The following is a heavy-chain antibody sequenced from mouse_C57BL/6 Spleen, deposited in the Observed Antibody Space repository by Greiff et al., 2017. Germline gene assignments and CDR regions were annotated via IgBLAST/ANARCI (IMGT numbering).Heavy chain of an antibody. CDR2: IYPGDGNT. Sequence: VQLQQSGPELVKPGASVKISCKASGYAFSSSWMNWVKQRPGKGLEGIGRIYPGDGNTNYNGKFKGKATRTADKSSSTAYMQLSSLTSEDSAVYFCARSYYGSKDYWGQGTTLTVSS. D-gene: IGHD1-1*01. J-gene: IGHJ2*01. CDR3: ARSYYGSKDY. V-gene: IGHV1-82*01. CDR1: GYAFSSSW.